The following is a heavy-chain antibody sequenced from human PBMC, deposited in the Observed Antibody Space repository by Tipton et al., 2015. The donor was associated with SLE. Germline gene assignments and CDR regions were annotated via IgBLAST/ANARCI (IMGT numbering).Heavy chain of an antibody. CDR3: AGHEFFDEPPNH. CDR1: GDSTSSYSYY. V-gene: IGHV4-61*02. Sequence: TLSLTCTVSGDSTSSYSYYWSWIRLPAGKGLEWIGRIYASGHTNYSPSLKSRVTISMDKAKSQFSLKLTSVTAADTAVYYCAGHEFFDEPPNHWGQGILVTVSS. D-gene: IGHD3-9*01. CDR2: IYASGHT. J-gene: IGHJ5*02.